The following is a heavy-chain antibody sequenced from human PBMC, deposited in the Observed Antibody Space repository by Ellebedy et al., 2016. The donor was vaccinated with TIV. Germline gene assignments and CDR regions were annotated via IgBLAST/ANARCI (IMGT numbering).Heavy chain of an antibody. CDR1: GGSFSGYY. CDR3: AREKWSDAE. CDR2: INHSGTT. J-gene: IGHJ4*02. Sequence: MPGGSLRLSCAVYGGSFSGYYWSWIRQPPGKGLEWSGEINHSGTTQYNPSLKSRVTISVDASKNQLSLNLSSVTAADTAVYYCAREKWSDAEWGQGTLVTVSS. V-gene: IGHV4-34*01. D-gene: IGHD1-26*01.